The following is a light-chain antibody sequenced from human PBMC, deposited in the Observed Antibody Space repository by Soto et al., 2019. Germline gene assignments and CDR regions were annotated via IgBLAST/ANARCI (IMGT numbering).Light chain of an antibody. J-gene: IGLJ3*02. V-gene: IGLV2-14*01. Sequence: QSALTQPASVSGSPRQSITISCTGTSSDVGDGDFVSWYQQRPGNAPKLMIYKVSNRPSGVSNRFSGSKSGNTASLTISGLQAEDEADYYCCSYTRSYTWVFGGGTKLTLL. CDR3: CSYTRSYTWV. CDR2: KVS. CDR1: SSDVGDGDF.